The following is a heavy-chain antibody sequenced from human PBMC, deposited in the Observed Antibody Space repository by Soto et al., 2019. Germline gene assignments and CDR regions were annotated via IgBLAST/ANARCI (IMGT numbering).Heavy chain of an antibody. CDR3: VRDQDSRGYSVFNL. J-gene: IGHJ5*02. D-gene: IGHD3-22*01. CDR1: GFTVSSNY. Sequence: GGSLRLSCAASGFTVSSNYMSWVRQAPGKGLEWVSVIYSGGSTYYADSVKGRFTISRDNSKNTLYLQMNSLRVDDTAVYFCVRDQDSRGYSVFNLWGQGAQVTVSS. CDR2: IYSGGST. V-gene: IGHV3-66*01.